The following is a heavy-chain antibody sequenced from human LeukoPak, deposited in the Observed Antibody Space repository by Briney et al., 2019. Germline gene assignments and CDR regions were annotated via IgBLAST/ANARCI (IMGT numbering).Heavy chain of an antibody. CDR2: IYADDSDT. J-gene: IGHJ4*02. V-gene: IGHV5-51*01. D-gene: IGHD4-23*01. CDR1: GYSFTSYW. CDR3: ARRSYGGKDFDY. Sequence: GESLKTSCKGSGYSFTSYWIAWVRQMPGKGLEWMGIIYADDSDTRYSPSFQGQVTISADKSISTAYLQWSSLKASDTAMYYCARRSYGGKDFDYWGQGTLVTASS.